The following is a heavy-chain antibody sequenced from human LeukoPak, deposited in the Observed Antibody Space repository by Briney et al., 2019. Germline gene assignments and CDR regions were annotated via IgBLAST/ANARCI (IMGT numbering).Heavy chain of an antibody. CDR3: ARGRVVVVPAAIPPVNWYFDL. V-gene: IGHV1-2*02. Sequence: ASVKVSCKASGYTFTGYYMHWVRQAPGQGLEWMGWINPNRGGTNYAQKFQGRVTMTRDTSISTAYMELSRPRSDDTAVYYCARGRVVVVPAAIPPVNWYFDLWGRGTLVTVSS. CDR1: GYTFTGYY. D-gene: IGHD2-2*02. J-gene: IGHJ2*01. CDR2: INPNRGGT.